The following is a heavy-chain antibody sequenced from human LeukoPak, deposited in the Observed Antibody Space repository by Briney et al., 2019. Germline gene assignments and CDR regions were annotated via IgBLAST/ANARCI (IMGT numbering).Heavy chain of an antibody. J-gene: IGHJ4*02. Sequence: ASVTVSCKASGYTFTSYDINWVRQATGPGLEWMGWMNPNSGNTGYAQKFQGRVTMTRNTSISTAYMELSSLRSEDTAVYYCARATIEYSSSSGGYYFDYWGQGTLVTVSS. CDR3: ARATIEYSSSSGGYYFDY. CDR2: MNPNSGNT. V-gene: IGHV1-8*01. CDR1: GYTFTSYD. D-gene: IGHD6-6*01.